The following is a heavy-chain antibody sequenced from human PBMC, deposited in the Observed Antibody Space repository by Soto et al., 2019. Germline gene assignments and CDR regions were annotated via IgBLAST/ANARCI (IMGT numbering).Heavy chain of an antibody. J-gene: IGHJ4*02. CDR2: IIPFLGIA. V-gene: IGHV1-69*02. CDR3: AGVATPDGDY. Sequence: QVQLVQSGADVKKPGSSVKVSCKASGGTFSTYSISWVRQAPGQGLEWMGRIIPFLGIANYAQNFQGRVTITADKSTRTVYMEMSSLRSDDTAVYYCAGVATPDGDYWGQGTLVTVSP. CDR1: GGTFSTYS. D-gene: IGHD5-12*01.